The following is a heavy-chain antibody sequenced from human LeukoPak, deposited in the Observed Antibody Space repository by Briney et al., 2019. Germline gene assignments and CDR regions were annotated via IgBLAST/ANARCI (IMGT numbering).Heavy chain of an antibody. Sequence: SETLSLTCTVSGGSISSYYWSWIRQPPGKGLEWIGYIYYSGSTNYNPSLKSRVTMSVDTPKNQFSLKLSSVTAADTAVYYCARRRYSFDAFDIWGQGTMVTVSS. J-gene: IGHJ3*02. CDR2: IYYSGST. V-gene: IGHV4-59*08. CDR1: GGSISSYY. D-gene: IGHD5-18*01. CDR3: ARRRYSFDAFDI.